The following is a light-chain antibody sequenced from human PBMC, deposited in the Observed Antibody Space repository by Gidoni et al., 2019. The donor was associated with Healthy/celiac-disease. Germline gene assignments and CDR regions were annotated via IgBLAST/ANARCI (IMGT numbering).Light chain of an antibody. CDR2: EVS. CDR3: SSYTSSSTLV. CDR1: SSDVCGYNY. V-gene: IGLV2-14*01. J-gene: IGLJ3*02. Sequence: QSALTQPAAVSGSPGQSITISCTGTSSDVCGYNYVSWYQQHPGKAPKLMIYEVSNRPSGVSIRFSGSKSGNTASLTISGLQAEDEADYYCSSYTSSSTLVFGGGTKLTVL.